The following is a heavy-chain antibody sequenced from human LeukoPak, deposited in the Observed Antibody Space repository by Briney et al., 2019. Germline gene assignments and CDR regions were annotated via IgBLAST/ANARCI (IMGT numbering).Heavy chain of an antibody. CDR2: ISSSSSYI. CDR3: AKVRLSYDFWSGYEAPFDC. J-gene: IGHJ4*02. Sequence: GGSLRLSCAASGFTFSSYSMNWVRQAPGKGLEWVSSISSSSSYIYYADSVKGRFTISRDNSKNTLYLQMNSLRSEDTAVYYCAKVRLSYDFWSGYEAPFDCWGQGTLVTVSS. V-gene: IGHV3-21*04. CDR1: GFTFSSYS. D-gene: IGHD3-3*01.